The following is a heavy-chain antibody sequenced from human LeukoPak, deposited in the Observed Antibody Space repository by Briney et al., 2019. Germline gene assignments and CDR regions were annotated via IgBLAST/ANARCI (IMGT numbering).Heavy chain of an antibody. CDR1: GGSISSSSHY. CDR2: IDYSGTT. Sequence: PSETLSLTCTVSGGSISSSSHYWGWIRQPPGKGLEWIGSIDYSGTTSYNPPLKSRVTISVDTSRNQFSLKLSSVTAADTAVYYCARDQVQGSALGVGYWGQGTLVTVSS. V-gene: IGHV4-39*07. J-gene: IGHJ4*02. D-gene: IGHD3-3*01. CDR3: ARDQVQGSALGVGY.